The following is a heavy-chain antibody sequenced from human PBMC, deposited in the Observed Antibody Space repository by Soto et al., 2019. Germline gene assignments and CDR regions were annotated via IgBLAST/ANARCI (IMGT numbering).Heavy chain of an antibody. D-gene: IGHD3-10*01. CDR3: ARDEGIRGLEF. V-gene: IGHV1-18*04. CDR1: GYTFSNYG. CDR2: ISGYNGNT. J-gene: IGHJ4*02. Sequence: QVQLVQSGPEVKKPGASVKVSCKASGYTFSNYGISWVRQAPGQGLEWMGWISGYNGNTAYARNLKDIVTMTIDAPTTTAYMELRSLRSDDTAVYYCARDEGIRGLEFRGLGTLVTVSS.